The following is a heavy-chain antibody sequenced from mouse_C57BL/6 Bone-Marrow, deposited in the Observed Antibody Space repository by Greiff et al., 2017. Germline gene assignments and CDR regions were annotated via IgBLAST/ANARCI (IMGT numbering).Heavy chain of an antibody. CDR3: ARKDYDYDWYFDV. CDR2: INPNNGGT. CDR1: GYTFTDYY. D-gene: IGHD2-4*01. Sequence: EVKLQQSGPELVKPGASVKISCKASGYTFTDYYMNWVKQSHGKSLEWIGDINPNNGGTSYNQKFKGKATLTVDKSSSTAYMELRSLTSEDSAVYYCARKDYDYDWYFDVWGTGTTVTVSS. J-gene: IGHJ1*03. V-gene: IGHV1-26*01.